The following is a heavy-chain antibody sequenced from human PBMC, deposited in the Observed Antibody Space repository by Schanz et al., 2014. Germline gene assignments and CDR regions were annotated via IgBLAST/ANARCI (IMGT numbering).Heavy chain of an antibody. CDR1: GYTFTSYG. D-gene: IGHD6-13*01. V-gene: IGHV1-18*01. Sequence: QVQLVQSGAEVKKPGASVKVSCKASGYTFTSYGINWVRQAPGQGLEWMGRIVPIAGITNYAQKLQGRVTMTTDTSTSTAYMELSSLRSEDTAVYYCASSGAGYSSSWDFDYWGQGTLVTVSS. J-gene: IGHJ4*02. CDR3: ASSGAGYSSSWDFDY. CDR2: IVPIAGIT.